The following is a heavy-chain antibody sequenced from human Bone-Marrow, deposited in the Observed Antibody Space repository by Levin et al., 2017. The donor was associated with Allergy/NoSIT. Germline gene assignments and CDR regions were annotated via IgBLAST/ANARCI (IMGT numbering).Heavy chain of an antibody. CDR3: ARVPGDYYGSGAGYYYMDV. Sequence: PGGSLRLSCAASGFTFSDYYMTWIRQAPGKGLEWVSYISSSGSSIYYADSVKGRFTISRDNAKNSLYLQVNSLRAEDTAVYYCARVPGDYYGSGAGYYYMDVWGKGTTVTVSS. J-gene: IGHJ6*03. CDR2: ISSSGSSI. D-gene: IGHD3-10*01. V-gene: IGHV3-11*01. CDR1: GFTFSDYY.